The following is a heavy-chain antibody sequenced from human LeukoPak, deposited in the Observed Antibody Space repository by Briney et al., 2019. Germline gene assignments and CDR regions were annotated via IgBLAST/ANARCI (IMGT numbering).Heavy chain of an antibody. CDR1: GFTFSSYW. D-gene: IGHD2-15*01. CDR2: IKQDGSEK. CDR3: ARDLVAPTPGVMD. V-gene: IGHV3-7*04. J-gene: IGHJ4*02. Sequence: GGSLRLSCAPSGFTFSSYWMSCVRQAPGEGREWVANIKQDGSEKYYVDSVKGRFTISRDHAKKSLYMQMNSLRAEDTAVYYCARDLVAPTPGVMDWGQGTLVTVSS.